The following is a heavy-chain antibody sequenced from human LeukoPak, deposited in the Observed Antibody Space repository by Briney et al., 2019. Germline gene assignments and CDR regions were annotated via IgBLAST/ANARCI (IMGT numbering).Heavy chain of an antibody. Sequence: KSSETLSLTCSVSGGSISSYYWSWIRQPPGKGLEYIGYIYYSGSTNYNPSLKSRVTMSVDTSKNQFSLKLSSVTAADTAVYYCARGGGYNWFDPWGQGTLVTVSS. J-gene: IGHJ5*02. CDR3: ARGGGYNWFDP. V-gene: IGHV4-59*12. D-gene: IGHD3-16*01. CDR1: GGSISSYY. CDR2: IYYSGST.